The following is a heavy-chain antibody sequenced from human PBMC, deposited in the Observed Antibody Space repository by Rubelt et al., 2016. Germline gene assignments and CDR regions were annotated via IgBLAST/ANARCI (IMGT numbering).Heavy chain of an antibody. CDR1: GFTLSSYA. Sequence: EVQLVESGGRPVQPGGSLRLSCAASGFTLSSYAMSWVRQAPGKGLEWVSALSGSSGTTYYAESVKGRFTISRDDSEHTLYLHMSSLRVGDTAVYYCVKCLERELPRFLGPWGQGTLVAVSS. D-gene: IGHD1-7*01. V-gene: IGHV3-23*04. J-gene: IGHJ5*02. CDR2: LSGSSGTT. CDR3: VKCLERELPRFLGP.